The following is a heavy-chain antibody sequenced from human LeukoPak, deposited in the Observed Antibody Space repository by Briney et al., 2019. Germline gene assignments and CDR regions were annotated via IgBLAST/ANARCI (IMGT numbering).Heavy chain of an antibody. Sequence: GGSLRLSCTASGYTHSHAWMTWVRQVPGKGLEWVGLIKTKTDGETTDYAAPVKGRFTITRDDSKNTVCVQMNMQKTDDTAVYYCSTDPAGTLVYWGQGTLVTVSS. CDR3: STDPAGTLVY. CDR2: IKTKTDGETT. D-gene: IGHD6-19*01. CDR1: GYTHSHAW. V-gene: IGHV3-15*01. J-gene: IGHJ4*02.